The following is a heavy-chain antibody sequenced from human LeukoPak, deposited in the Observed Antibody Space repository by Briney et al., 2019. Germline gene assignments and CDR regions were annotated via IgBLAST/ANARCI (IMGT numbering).Heavy chain of an antibody. CDR1: GYTFTGYY. Sequence: ASVTVSCKASGYTFTGYYMHWVRQAPGQGLEWMGWINPNSGGTNYAQKFQGRVTMTRDTSISTAYMELSRLRSDDTAVYYCARQPLWGSDAFDIWGQGTMVTVSS. CDR3: ARQPLWGSDAFDI. V-gene: IGHV1-2*02. J-gene: IGHJ3*02. D-gene: IGHD7-27*01. CDR2: INPNSGGT.